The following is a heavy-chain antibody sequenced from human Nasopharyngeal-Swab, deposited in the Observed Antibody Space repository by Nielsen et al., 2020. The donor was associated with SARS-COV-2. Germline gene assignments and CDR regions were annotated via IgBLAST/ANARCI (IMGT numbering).Heavy chain of an antibody. V-gene: IGHV3-30-3*01. CDR3: ARARGSSGYYYDYYYYMDV. J-gene: IGHJ6*03. D-gene: IGHD3-22*01. Sequence: GASLKISCAASGFTFSSYAMHWVRQAPGKGLEWVAVISYDGSNKYYADSVKGRFTISRDNSKNTLYLQMNSLRAEDTAVYYCARARGSSGYYYDYYYYMDVWGKGTTVTVSS. CDR1: GFTFSSYA. CDR2: ISYDGSNK.